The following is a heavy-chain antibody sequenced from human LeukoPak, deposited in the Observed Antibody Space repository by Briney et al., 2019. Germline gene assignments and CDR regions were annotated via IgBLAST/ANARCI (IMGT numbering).Heavy chain of an antibody. CDR1: GFTFSSYE. CDR2: ISSSGSTI. J-gene: IGHJ6*04. Sequence: GGSLRLSCAASGFTFSSYEMNWVRQAPGKGLEWVSYISSSGSTIYYADSVKGRFTISRDNAKNSLYLQMNSLRAEDKAVYYCAELGITMIGGVWGKGTTVTISS. CDR3: AELGITMIGGV. D-gene: IGHD3-10*02. V-gene: IGHV3-48*03.